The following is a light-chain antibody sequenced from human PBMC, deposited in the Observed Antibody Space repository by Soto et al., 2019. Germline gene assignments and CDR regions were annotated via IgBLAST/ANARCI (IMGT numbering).Light chain of an antibody. V-gene: IGLV2-23*02. Sequence: QSALTQPASVSGSPGQSITISCTGTSSDIGSYDLVSWYQQHPGTAPKLIIYEVTKRPSGVSTRLSGSQSGNTASLTISGLQAVDAADYYCCSFADFTYVFGTGTKLTVL. CDR3: CSFADFTYV. CDR1: SSDIGSYDL. J-gene: IGLJ1*01. CDR2: EVT.